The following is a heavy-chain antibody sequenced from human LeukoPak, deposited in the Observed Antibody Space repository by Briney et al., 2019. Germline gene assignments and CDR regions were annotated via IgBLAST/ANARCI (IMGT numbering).Heavy chain of an antibody. CDR1: GFTFSSYA. CDR3: ARDDAFDI. Sequence: GGSLRLSCAASGFTFSSYAMTWVRQAPGKGLEWVSSISASGGSIYYVDSVKGRFTVSRDNSKNTLYLQMNSLRAEDTAVYYCARDDAFDIWGQGTMVTVSS. J-gene: IGHJ3*02. CDR2: ISASGGSI. V-gene: IGHV3-23*01.